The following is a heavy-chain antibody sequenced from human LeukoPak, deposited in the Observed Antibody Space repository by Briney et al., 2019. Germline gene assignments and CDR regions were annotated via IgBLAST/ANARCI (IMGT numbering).Heavy chain of an antibody. CDR3: VKGGWGDY. V-gene: IGHV3-23*01. J-gene: IGHJ4*02. CDR1: GFTFSTYA. D-gene: IGHD3-16*01. CDR2: ISSNGETA. Sequence: GGSLRLSCAASGFTFSTYAMTWVRQAPGKGLQWVSIISSNGETAYYADSVKGRFTISRDNSKNTLYLQMNSLRVEDTAIYYCVKGGWGDYWGQGTLSPSPQ.